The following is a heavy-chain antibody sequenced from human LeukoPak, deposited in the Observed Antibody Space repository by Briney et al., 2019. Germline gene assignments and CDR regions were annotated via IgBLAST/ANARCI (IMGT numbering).Heavy chain of an antibody. CDR3: ARSSMVRGVIILDY. Sequence: GGSLRLSCAASGFTFSSYAMHWVRQAPGKGLEYVSAISSNGGSTYYADSVKGRFTISRDNSKNTPYLQMGSLRAEDMAVYYCARSSMVRGVIILDYWGQGTLVTVSS. D-gene: IGHD3-10*01. J-gene: IGHJ4*02. V-gene: IGHV3-64*02. CDR2: ISSNGGST. CDR1: GFTFSSYA.